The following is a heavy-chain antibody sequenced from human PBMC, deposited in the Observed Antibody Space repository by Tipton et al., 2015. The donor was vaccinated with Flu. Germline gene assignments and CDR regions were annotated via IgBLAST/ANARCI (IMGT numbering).Heavy chain of an antibody. CDR2: ISAYNGNT. D-gene: IGHD3-3*01. CDR1: GYTFTSYG. J-gene: IGHJ6*02. Sequence: QLVQSGAEVKKPEASVKVSCKASGYTFTSYGISWVRQAPGQGLEWMGWISAYNGNTNYAQKLQGRVTMTTDTSTSTAYMELRSLRSDDTAVYYCARETTVTIFGVVTNYYGMDVWGQGTTVTVSS. V-gene: IGHV1-18*01. CDR3: ARETTVTIFGVVTNYYGMDV.